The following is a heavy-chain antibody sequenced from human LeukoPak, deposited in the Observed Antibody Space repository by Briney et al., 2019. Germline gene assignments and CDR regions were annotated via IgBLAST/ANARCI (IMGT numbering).Heavy chain of an antibody. Sequence: SVTVSCTASGGTFSSYAISWVRQAPGRGHGWVGGIIPIFGTANYAQKFQGRVTITADETTSTAYMELSSLRSEDTAVYYCARVVDCGGDCYYFDYWGQGTLVTVSS. CDR3: ARVVDCGGDCYYFDY. CDR2: IIPIFGTA. D-gene: IGHD2-21*02. V-gene: IGHV1-69*01. J-gene: IGHJ4*02. CDR1: GGTFSSYA.